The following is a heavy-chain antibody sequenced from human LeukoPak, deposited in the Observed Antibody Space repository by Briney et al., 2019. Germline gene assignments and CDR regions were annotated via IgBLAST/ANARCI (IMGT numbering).Heavy chain of an antibody. J-gene: IGHJ3*02. CDR1: GFTFSSYS. Sequence: GGSQRLSCAASGFTFSSYSMNWVRQAPGEGPEWVSSISSSGSFIYYADSVKGRFTISRDNDRNSLFLQMDSLRAEDTAVYYCARDLRYCSSASCSENGAFDIWGQGTMVTVSS. CDR3: ARDLRYCSSASCSENGAFDI. CDR2: ISSSGSFI. V-gene: IGHV3-21*01. D-gene: IGHD2-2*01.